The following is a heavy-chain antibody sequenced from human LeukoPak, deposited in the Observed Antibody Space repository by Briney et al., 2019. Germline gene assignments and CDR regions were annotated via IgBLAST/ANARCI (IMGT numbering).Heavy chain of an antibody. CDR1: GGSISGYY. V-gene: IGHV4-4*07. J-gene: IGHJ3*02. CDR3: AREDAQEGTNAFDI. D-gene: IGHD2-2*01. Sequence: PSETLSLTCTVSGGSISGYYWSWIRQPAGKGLEWIGRIYTSGSTNYNPSLKSRVTMSVDTSKNQFSLKLSSVTAADTAVYYCAREDAQEGTNAFDIWGQGTMVTVSS. CDR2: IYTSGST.